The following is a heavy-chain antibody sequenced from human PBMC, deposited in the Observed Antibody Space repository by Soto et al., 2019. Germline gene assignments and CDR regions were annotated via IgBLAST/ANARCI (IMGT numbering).Heavy chain of an antibody. Sequence: QVQLVQSGAEVKKPGASVKVSCKASGYTFTDYYMHWVRQAPGQGLEWMGWINPNSGGTKYAQKFQAWVTMTADTSINTAYLELSRLRSDHTAVYYCAREIRSGYYKYWYFDLWGRGTLVTVSS. CDR1: GYTFTDYY. CDR2: INPNSGGT. V-gene: IGHV1-2*04. J-gene: IGHJ2*01. D-gene: IGHD3-3*01. CDR3: AREIRSGYYKYWYFDL.